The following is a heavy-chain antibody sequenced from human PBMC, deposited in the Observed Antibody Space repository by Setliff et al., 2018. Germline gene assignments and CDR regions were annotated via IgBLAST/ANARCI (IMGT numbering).Heavy chain of an antibody. V-gene: IGHV1-18*01. CDR3: ARVFGYYDSSGYIGPFDI. CDR1: GGTFSSYA. CDR2: ISAHNGNT. Sequence: GASVKVSCKASGGTFSSYAISWVRQAPGQGLEWMGWISAHNGNTNYAQKVQGRVTMTTDTSASTAYMELRSLRSDDTAVYYCARVFGYYDSSGYIGPFDIWGQGTMVTVSS. J-gene: IGHJ3*02. D-gene: IGHD3-22*01.